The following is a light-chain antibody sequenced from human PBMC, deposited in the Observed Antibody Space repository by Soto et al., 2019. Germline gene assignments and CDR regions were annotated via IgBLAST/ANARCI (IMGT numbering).Light chain of an antibody. CDR1: SGDVGAYNY. CDR3: SSCISGSNLHVV. CDR2: DVT. V-gene: IGLV2-14*01. J-gene: IGLJ2*01. Sequence: QSALTQPASVSGSPGQSITISCTGTSGDVGAYNYVSWYQQHPGKAPKLMIYDVTARPSGVSNRFSGSKSGNTASLTISGLQAEDEADYYCSSCISGSNLHVVFGGGTKVTVL.